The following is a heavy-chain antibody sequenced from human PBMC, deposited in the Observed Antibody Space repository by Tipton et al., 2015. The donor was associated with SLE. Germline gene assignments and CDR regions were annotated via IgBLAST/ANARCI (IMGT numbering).Heavy chain of an antibody. CDR2: IHFSGST. D-gene: IGHD2-21*01. CDR1: GASIRSHY. CDR3: ARGGGDSVAAFDI. V-gene: IGHV4-59*11. Sequence: TLSLSCTVSGASIRSHYWTWIRQSPGKGLEWIGYIHFSGSTNYNLSPKTRVTISVDTSKRHFSLKLTSVTAADTAVYYCARGGGDSVAAFDIWGQGTLVTVSS. J-gene: IGHJ3*02.